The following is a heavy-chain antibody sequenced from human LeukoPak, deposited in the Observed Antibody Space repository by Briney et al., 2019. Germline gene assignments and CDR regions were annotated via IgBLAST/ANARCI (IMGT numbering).Heavy chain of an antibody. Sequence: GGSLRLSCAASGIAVTGNYMSWVRQPPGKGLEWVSFISTNTDTFYADSVRGRFTISRDSSKNTLFLQMNSLRDEDSAVYYCAIAQSWDELFDSWGQGTLVTVSS. D-gene: IGHD1-1*01. V-gene: IGHV3-53*01. CDR3: AIAQSWDELFDS. CDR2: ISTNTDT. CDR1: GIAVTGNY. J-gene: IGHJ4*02.